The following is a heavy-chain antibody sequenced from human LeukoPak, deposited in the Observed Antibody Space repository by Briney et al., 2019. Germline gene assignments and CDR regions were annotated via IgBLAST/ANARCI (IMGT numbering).Heavy chain of an antibody. V-gene: IGHV1-2*02. Sequence: GASVKVSCKASGHTFTGYYMHWVRQAPGQGVEWMGWINPNSGGTNYAQKFQGRVTMTRDTSISTAYMELSRLRSDDTAVYYCARGQGSGWTLYYYYMDVGGKGTTVTVSS. CDR3: ARGQGSGWTLYYYYMDV. J-gene: IGHJ6*03. CDR2: INPNSGGT. D-gene: IGHD6-19*01. CDR1: GHTFTGYY.